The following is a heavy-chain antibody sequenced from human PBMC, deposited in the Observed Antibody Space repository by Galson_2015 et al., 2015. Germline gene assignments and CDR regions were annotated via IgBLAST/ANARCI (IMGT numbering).Heavy chain of an antibody. V-gene: IGHV1-69*06. CDR2: IIPIFGTA. CDR3: ARVFGLDSSAWFFYY. Sequence: SVKVSCKASGGTFSSFSINWERQAPGQGLEWMGGIIPIFGTANYAQKFQGRVTITADKSTSTAYMELSSLRSEDTAVYYCARVFGLDSSAWFFYYRGQGTLVTVSS. J-gene: IGHJ4*02. CDR1: GGTFSSFS. D-gene: IGHD6-19*01.